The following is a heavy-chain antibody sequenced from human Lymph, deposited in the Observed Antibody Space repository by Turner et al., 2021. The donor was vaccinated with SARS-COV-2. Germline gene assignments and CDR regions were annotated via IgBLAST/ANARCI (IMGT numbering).Heavy chain of an antibody. CDR3: ARAAQLTVWFDP. Sequence: QVQLVQSGAEVKKPGALVTVSCMASGYTFTRYDINWVRQATGQGLGWMGWMDPNSGNADNAQKCQGRVTMTRNTSISTAYMELSSLRSEDTAVYYCARAAQLTVWFDPWGQGTLVTVSS. CDR2: MDPNSGNA. CDR1: GYTFTRYD. D-gene: IGHD3-9*01. J-gene: IGHJ5*02. V-gene: IGHV1-8*01.